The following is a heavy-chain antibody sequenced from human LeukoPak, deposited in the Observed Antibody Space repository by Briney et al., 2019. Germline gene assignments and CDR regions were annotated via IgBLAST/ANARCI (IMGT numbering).Heavy chain of an antibody. D-gene: IGHD1-26*01. CDR3: ARLYSGSQTFDY. Sequence: PSETLSLTCIVSGGSIVRSNYYWGWIRQPQGKGLEWIGGIYYSGSTYHNPSLKSRVAISVDTSRNQFSLKLKSVSAADTAVYYCARLYSGSQTFDYWGQGTLVAVSS. CDR2: IYYSGST. V-gene: IGHV4-39*01. CDR1: GGSIVRSNYY. J-gene: IGHJ4*02.